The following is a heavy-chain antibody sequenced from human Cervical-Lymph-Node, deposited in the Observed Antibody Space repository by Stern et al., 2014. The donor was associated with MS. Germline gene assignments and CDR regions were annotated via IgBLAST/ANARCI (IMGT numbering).Heavy chain of an antibody. J-gene: IGHJ4*02. D-gene: IGHD1-26*01. CDR3: ARRHLVGATDFDC. CDR1: RFIFRNYW. CDR2: INGDGSNT. Sequence: VQLVESGGGLVQPGGSLRLSCAASRFIFRNYWMHWVRQAPGKGLVWVSSINGDGSNTRYADFVKGRFTISRDNGSNTLYLQMNSLRDEDTAMYYCARRHLVGATDFDCWGQGTLVAVSS. V-gene: IGHV3-74*02.